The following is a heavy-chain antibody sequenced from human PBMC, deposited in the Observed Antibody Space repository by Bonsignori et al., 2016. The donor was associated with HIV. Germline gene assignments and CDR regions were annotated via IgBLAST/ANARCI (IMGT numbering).Heavy chain of an antibody. V-gene: IGHV4-61*02. CDR2: IYTTGSA. J-gene: IGHJ4*02. D-gene: IGHD3-3*01. CDR1: GGSISSGNYY. CDR3: ARWVIFGGNYFDS. Sequence: SETLSLTCTVSGGSISSGNYYWTWIRQPAGKGLEWIGRIYTTGSADYNPSLKSRVTISVDMSRDQFFLKLSSVTAADTAVYYCARWVIFGGNYFDSWGQGTLVTVSS.